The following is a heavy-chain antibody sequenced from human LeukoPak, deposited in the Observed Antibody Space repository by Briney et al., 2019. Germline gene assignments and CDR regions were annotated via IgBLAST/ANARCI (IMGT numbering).Heavy chain of an antibody. D-gene: IGHD3-10*01. J-gene: IGHJ3*01. CDR2: IKPDGSDK. V-gene: IGHV3-7*01. CDR3: VGALGH. CDR1: GFTFSDYW. Sequence: GGSLRLSCAASGFTFSDYWMHWVRRAPGNGLEWVANIKPDGSDKYYADSVKGRFTISRDNAENSLYLQMSSLRVEDTAVYYCVGALGHWGQGTMVTVSS.